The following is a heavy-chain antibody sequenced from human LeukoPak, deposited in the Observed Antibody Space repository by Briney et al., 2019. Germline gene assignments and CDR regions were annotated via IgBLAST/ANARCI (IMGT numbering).Heavy chain of an antibody. CDR3: ARALSYSSSLY. CDR1: GGTFSSYA. CDR2: IIPILGIA. J-gene: IGHJ4*02. Sequence: GASVKVSCKASGGTFSSYAISWVRQAPGQGLEWMGRIIPILGIANYAQKFQGRVTITADKSTSTAYMELRSLRSDDTAVYYCARALSYSSSLYWGQGTLVTVSS. D-gene: IGHD6-6*01. V-gene: IGHV1-69*04.